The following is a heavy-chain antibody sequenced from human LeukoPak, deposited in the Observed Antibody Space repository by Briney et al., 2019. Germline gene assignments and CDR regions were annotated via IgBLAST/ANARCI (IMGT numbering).Heavy chain of an antibody. D-gene: IGHD2-15*01. J-gene: IGHJ3*02. CDR1: GVAISTYY. CDR2: LYYSGNT. CDR3: ARLGRPGAFDI. Sequence: SETPSLTCNVSGVAISTYYWSWIRQPPGKGLEWIGYLYYSGNTNYNPSLKSRVTISADTSKNQFSLKLTSVTAADTALYYCARLGRPGAFDIWGQGTMVTVSS. V-gene: IGHV4-59*08.